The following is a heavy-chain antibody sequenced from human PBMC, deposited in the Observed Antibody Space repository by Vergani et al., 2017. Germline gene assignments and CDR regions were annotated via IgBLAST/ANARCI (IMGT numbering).Heavy chain of an antibody. Sequence: QLQLQESGPGLVKPSETLSLTCTVSGGSIRSSSYYWGWIRQPPGKGLEWIGSIYYSGSTYYNPSLKSRVTISVDTSKNQFSLKLSSVTAADTAVYYCARGLEDIGVVPAAHNWFDPWGQGTLVTVSS. CDR1: GGSIRSSSYY. V-gene: IGHV4-39*07. CDR3: ARGLEDIGVVPAAHNWFDP. D-gene: IGHD2-2*01. CDR2: IYYSGST. J-gene: IGHJ5*02.